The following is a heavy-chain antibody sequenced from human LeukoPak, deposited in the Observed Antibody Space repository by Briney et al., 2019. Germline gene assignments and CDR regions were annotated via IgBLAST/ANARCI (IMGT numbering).Heavy chain of an antibody. V-gene: IGHV5-51*01. CDR1: GYGINNYW. CDR2: IYPADSDI. CDR3: ARQEYCSGGSCYTWFDP. Sequence: GESLKISCKGSGYGINNYWIGWVRQMPGKGLEWMGIIYPADSDIRYSPSFQGQVTISADKSISTAYLQWSSLKASDTAMYYCARQEYCSGGSCYTWFDPWGRGTLVTVSS. J-gene: IGHJ5*02. D-gene: IGHD2-15*01.